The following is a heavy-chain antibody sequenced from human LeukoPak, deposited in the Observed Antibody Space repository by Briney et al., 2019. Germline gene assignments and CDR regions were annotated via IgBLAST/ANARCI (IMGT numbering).Heavy chain of an antibody. J-gene: IGHJ4*02. V-gene: IGHV4-34*01. CDR1: GGSFSGYY. CDR2: INRSGST. D-gene: IGHD1-7*01. Sequence: PSGTLSLTCAVYGGSFSGYYWSWIRQPPGKGLEWIGEINRSGSTNYNPSLKSRVTISVDTSKNQFSLKLSSVTAADTAVYYCARGLSLITGTTAVVATKGSLDYWGQGTLVTVSS. CDR3: ARGLSLITGTTAVVATKGSLDY.